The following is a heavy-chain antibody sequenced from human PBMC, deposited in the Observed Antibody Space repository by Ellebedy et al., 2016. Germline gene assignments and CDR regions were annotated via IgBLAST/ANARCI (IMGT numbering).Heavy chain of an antibody. CDR2: ISSSSSYI. D-gene: IGHD5-12*01. Sequence: GESLKISXAASGFTFNSYSINWVRQAPGKGLEWVSSISSSSSYIYYADSVKGRFTISRDNAKNSLYLQMNSLRAEDTAVYYCARGASGYQYYFDYWGQGILVTVSS. CDR1: GFTFNSYS. V-gene: IGHV3-21*01. CDR3: ARGASGYQYYFDY. J-gene: IGHJ4*02.